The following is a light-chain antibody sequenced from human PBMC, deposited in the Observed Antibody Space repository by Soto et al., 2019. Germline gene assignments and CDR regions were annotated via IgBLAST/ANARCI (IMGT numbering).Light chain of an antibody. CDR1: GATYD. J-gene: IGLJ3*02. CDR2: GNS. V-gene: IGLV1-40*01. Sequence: QSVLTQPPSVSGAPGQRVSISCIGATYDVHWYQQLPGAAPKLLIYGNSNRPSGVPDRFSASKSVTSASLAITGLQAEDEADYYCQSYDNSLSWVFGGGTKVTVL. CDR3: QSYDNSLSWV.